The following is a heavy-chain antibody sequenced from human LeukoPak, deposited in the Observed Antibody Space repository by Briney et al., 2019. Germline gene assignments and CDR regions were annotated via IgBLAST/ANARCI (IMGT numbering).Heavy chain of an antibody. V-gene: IGHV4-39*07. Sequence: SETLSLTCTVSGGSISSSSYYWGWIRQPPGKGLEWIGSIYYSGSTYYNPSLKSRVTISVDTSKNQFSLKLSSVTAADTAVYYCARFIFGVAAAGNWFDPWGQGTLVTVSS. CDR3: ARFIFGVAAAGNWFDP. D-gene: IGHD6-13*01. CDR1: GGSISSSSYY. CDR2: IYYSGST. J-gene: IGHJ5*02.